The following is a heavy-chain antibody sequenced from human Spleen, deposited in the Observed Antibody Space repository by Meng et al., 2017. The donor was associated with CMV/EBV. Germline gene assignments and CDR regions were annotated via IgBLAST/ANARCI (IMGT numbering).Heavy chain of an antibody. Sequence: SETLSLTCTVSGGSIYSGDYYWTWIRQPPGKGLEWIGEINHRGHTIYSPSLKSPVTISDDTPKSQFSLRLTSVTAADTAVYYCARGRPRPRGCSFDYWGQGTLVTVSS. CDR2: INHRGHT. CDR3: ARGRPRPRGCSFDY. D-gene: IGHD3-10*01. CDR1: GGSIYSGDYY. J-gene: IGHJ4*02. V-gene: IGHV4-61*08.